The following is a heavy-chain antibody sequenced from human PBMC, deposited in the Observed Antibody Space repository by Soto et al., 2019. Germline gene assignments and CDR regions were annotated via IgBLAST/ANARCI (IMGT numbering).Heavy chain of an antibody. CDR1: GGTFSSYT. CDR2: IIPILGIA. J-gene: IGHJ6*02. Sequence: SVKVSCKASGGTFSSYTISWVRQAPGQGLEWMGRIIPILGIANYAQKFQGRVTITADKSTSTAYMELSSLRSEDTAVYYCARDGPHRLLLHDYYYGMDVWGQGTTLTVSS. D-gene: IGHD5-18*01. V-gene: IGHV1-69*04. CDR3: ARDGPHRLLLHDYYYGMDV.